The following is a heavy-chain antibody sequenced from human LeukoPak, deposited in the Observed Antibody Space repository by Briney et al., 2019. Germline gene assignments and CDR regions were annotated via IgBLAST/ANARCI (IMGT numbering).Heavy chain of an antibody. CDR2: ISSRSSYI. J-gene: IGHJ3*02. V-gene: IGHV3-21*01. D-gene: IGHD6-19*01. CDR1: GFTFSSYS. CDR3: ARVPYSSGWYEANAFDI. Sequence: GGSLRLSCAASGFTFSSYSMNWVRQAPGKRLEWVSSISSRSSYIYYADSVKGRFTISRDNAKNSLYLQVNSLRAEDTAVYYCARVPYSSGWYEANAFDIWGQGTMVTVSS.